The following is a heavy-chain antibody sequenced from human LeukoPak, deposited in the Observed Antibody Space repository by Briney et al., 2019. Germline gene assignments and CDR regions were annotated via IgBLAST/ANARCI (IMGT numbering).Heavy chain of an antibody. CDR3: ARDWAGYSSSWYSGFDY. D-gene: IGHD6-13*01. CDR1: GFTVSSDY. J-gene: IGHJ4*02. V-gene: IGHV3-7*04. Sequence: QPGGSLRLSCAVSGFTVSSDYMNWVRQAPGKGLEWVANINQDESEKYYVDSVKGRFTISRDNAKKSLYLQMNSLRAEDTAVYYCARDWAGYSSSWYSGFDYWGQGTLVTVSS. CDR2: INQDESEK.